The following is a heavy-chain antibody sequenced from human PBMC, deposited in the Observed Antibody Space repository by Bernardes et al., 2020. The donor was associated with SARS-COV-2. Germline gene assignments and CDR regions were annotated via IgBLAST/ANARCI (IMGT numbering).Heavy chain of an antibody. CDR3: AKGIPGGTHTPYEH. CDR1: GFTFSSYA. CDR2: ISGSGIST. Sequence: GGSLRLSCAASGFTFSSYAMIWVRQAPGKGLEWGSAISGSGISTDYADSVKGRFTISRDNPKNTLFLQMNSLRADDTAIYFCAKGIPGGTHTPYEHWGQGTLVTVSS. J-gene: IGHJ4*02. D-gene: IGHD2-8*02. V-gene: IGHV3-23*01.